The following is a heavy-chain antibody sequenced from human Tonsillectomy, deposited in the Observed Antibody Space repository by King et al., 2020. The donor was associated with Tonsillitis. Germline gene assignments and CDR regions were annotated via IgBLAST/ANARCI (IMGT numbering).Heavy chain of an antibody. Sequence: VQLQESGPGLVKPSQTLSLTCTVSGGSISSGGYYWSWIRQHPGKGLEWIGYIYYNGITFYNPSLTSRVTISVDTSKNQFSLKLSSVTAADTALYYCATAAAAGLYGMDVWGQGTTVTVSS. CDR1: GGSISSGGYY. J-gene: IGHJ6*02. D-gene: IGHD6-13*01. CDR3: ATAAAAGLYGMDV. V-gene: IGHV4-31*03. CDR2: IYYNGIT.